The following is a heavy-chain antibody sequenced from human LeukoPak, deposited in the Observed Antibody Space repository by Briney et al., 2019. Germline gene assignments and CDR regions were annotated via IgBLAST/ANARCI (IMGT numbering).Heavy chain of an antibody. CDR1: GFTFDDYT. CDR3: AKDARISYCSGGSCYEGYFDY. Sequence: GGSLRLSCAASGFTFDDYTMHWVRQAPGKGLEWVSLINWDGGSTYYADSVKGRFTISRDNTKNSLYLQMNSLRTEDTALYYCAKDARISYCSGGSCYEGYFDYWGQGTLVTVSS. J-gene: IGHJ4*02. D-gene: IGHD2-15*01. V-gene: IGHV3-43*01. CDR2: INWDGGST.